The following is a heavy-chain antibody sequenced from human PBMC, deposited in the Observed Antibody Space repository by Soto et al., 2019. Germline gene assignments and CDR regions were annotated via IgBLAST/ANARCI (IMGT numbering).Heavy chain of an antibody. CDR1: GFTFSIYA. J-gene: IGHJ4*02. Sequence: EVQLLESGGGLVQPGGSLRLSCAASGFTFSIYAMSWVRQAPGKGLEWVSAISSSGDYTYYADSVKGRFAISRDNSKNTLYLQMNSLRAEDTAVYYCAKVLKAVAGTYDYWGQGTLVTVSS. V-gene: IGHV3-23*01. CDR2: ISSSGDYT. CDR3: AKVLKAVAGTYDY. D-gene: IGHD6-19*01.